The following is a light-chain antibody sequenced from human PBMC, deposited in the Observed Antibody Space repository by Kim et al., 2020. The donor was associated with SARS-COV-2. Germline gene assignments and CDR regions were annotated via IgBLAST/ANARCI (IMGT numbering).Light chain of an antibody. CDR1: QDISSS. J-gene: IGKJ4*01. CDR2: DAS. CDR3: QQLNYNPLT. Sequence: ASVGDRVTITCRASQDISSSFAWYQQKPGKAPNLLIYDASTLQSGVPSRFSGSRSGTEFALTISSLQPEDFATYYCQQLNYNPLTFGGGTKVDIK. V-gene: IGKV1-9*01.